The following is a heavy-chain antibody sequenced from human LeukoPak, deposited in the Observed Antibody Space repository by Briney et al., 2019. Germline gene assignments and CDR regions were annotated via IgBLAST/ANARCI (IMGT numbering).Heavy chain of an antibody. CDR3: ARLPRSSAWYYDY. D-gene: IGHD6-19*01. Sequence: GESLKISCKGSGYSFTSYWIGWVRQMPGKGLEWMGIIYPRDSDTRYSPSFQGQVTISADKSISTAYLQWSSLKASDTAIYYCARLPRSSAWYYDYWGQGTLVTVSS. CDR1: GYSFTSYW. CDR2: IYPRDSDT. J-gene: IGHJ4*02. V-gene: IGHV5-51*01.